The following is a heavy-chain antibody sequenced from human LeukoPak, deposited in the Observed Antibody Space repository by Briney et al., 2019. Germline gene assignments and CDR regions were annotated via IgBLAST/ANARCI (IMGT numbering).Heavy chain of an antibody. CDR1: GFTFTHYC. CDR3: ARGGARYFDY. Sequence: GGSLRLSCAASGFTFTHYCMSWVRQAPGKGLEWLANIKQDESEKDYVDSVKGRFTISRDSAKNSLYLQMNSLRAEDTAVYYWARGGARYFDYWGQGALVTVSS. D-gene: IGHD1-26*01. J-gene: IGHJ4*02. V-gene: IGHV3-7*01. CDR2: IKQDESEK.